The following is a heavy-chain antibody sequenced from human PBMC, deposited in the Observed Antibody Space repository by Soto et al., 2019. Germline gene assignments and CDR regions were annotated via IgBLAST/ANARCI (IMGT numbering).Heavy chain of an antibody. Sequence: GGSLRLSCAASGFTFSSYWMSWVRQAPGKGLEWVANIKQDGSEKHYVDSVKDRFTISRDNAKNSLYLQMNSLRAEDTAVYYCVRAVGSIAAYWGQGTVVTVSS. CDR3: VRAVGSIAAY. CDR1: GFTFSSYW. CDR2: IKQDGSEK. J-gene: IGHJ4*02. D-gene: IGHD6-6*01. V-gene: IGHV3-7*05.